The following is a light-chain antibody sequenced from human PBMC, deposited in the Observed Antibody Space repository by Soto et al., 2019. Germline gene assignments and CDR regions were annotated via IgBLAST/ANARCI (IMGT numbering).Light chain of an antibody. CDR2: EVS. J-gene: IGLJ2*01. V-gene: IGLV2-14*01. Sequence: QSALTQPASVSGSPGQSITISCTGTSSDIGGYNYVSWYQQHPGKAPKVMIYEVSNRPPGVSDRFSGSKSANTASLTISGLQAEDEADYYCSSYTSSNTFMIFGGGTKLTV. CDR3: SSYTSSNTFMI. CDR1: SSDIGGYNY.